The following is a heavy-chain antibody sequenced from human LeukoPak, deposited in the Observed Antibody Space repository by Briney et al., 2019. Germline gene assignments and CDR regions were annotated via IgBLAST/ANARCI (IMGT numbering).Heavy chain of an antibody. V-gene: IGHV4-61*01. CDR3: ARDRYSYGLFDY. D-gene: IGHD5-18*01. CDR2: IYYSGST. Sequence: SETLSLTCTVSGGSISSSSYYWGWIRQPPGKGLEWIGYIYYSGSTNYNPSLKSRVTISVDTSKNQFSLKLSSVTAADTAVYYCARDRYSYGLFDYWGQGTLVTVSS. CDR1: GGSISSSSYY. J-gene: IGHJ4*02.